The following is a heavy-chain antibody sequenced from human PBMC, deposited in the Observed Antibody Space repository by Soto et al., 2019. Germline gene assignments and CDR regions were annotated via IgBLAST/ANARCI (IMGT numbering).Heavy chain of an antibody. CDR2: IYYSGST. Sequence: SETLSLTCTVSGGSISSYYWSWIRQPPGKGLEWIGYIYYSGSTNYNPSLKSRVTISVTTSKHQFSLKLSSVTAADTAVYYCARHANYDFWSGYYMGAFDIWGQGTMVTVSS. CDR1: GGSISSYY. D-gene: IGHD3-3*01. CDR3: ARHANYDFWSGYYMGAFDI. V-gene: IGHV4-59*08. J-gene: IGHJ3*02.